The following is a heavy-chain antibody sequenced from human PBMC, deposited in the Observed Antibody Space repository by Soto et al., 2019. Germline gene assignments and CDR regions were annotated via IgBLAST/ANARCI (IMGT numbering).Heavy chain of an antibody. Sequence: ASVKVSCKASGYTFTSYAMHWVRQAPGQRLEWMGWINAGNGNTKYSQKFQGRVTITRDTSASTAYMELSSLRSEDTAVYYCARYYYDFWSGYYDGMDVWGQGTTVTVSS. CDR3: ARYYYDFWSGYYDGMDV. V-gene: IGHV1-3*01. D-gene: IGHD3-3*01. J-gene: IGHJ6*02. CDR1: GYTFTSYA. CDR2: INAGNGNT.